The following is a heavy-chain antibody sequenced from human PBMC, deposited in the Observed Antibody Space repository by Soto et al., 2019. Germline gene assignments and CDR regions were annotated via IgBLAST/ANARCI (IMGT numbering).Heavy chain of an antibody. V-gene: IGHV3-30*18. J-gene: IGHJ4*02. CDR1: GFTFSHYA. Sequence: QVQLVESGGGVVQPGRSLRLSCAASGFTFSHYAMHWVRQAPGKGLEWVALMSYDGSNEYYADSVKGRFTISRDNSKNTLYLQMNRLTAEDTAVYYWAKGGSHNFDYWGQGTLVTVSS. CDR2: MSYDGSNE. D-gene: IGHD1-26*01. CDR3: AKGGSHNFDY.